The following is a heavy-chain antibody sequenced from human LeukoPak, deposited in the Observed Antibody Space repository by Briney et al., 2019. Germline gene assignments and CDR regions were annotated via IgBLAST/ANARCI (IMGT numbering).Heavy chain of an antibody. D-gene: IGHD3-22*01. J-gene: IGHJ4*02. CDR2: ISSSGSTI. Sequence: GGSLRLSCAASGFTFSSYEMNWVRQAPGKGLEWVSYISSSGSTIYYADSVKGRFTISRDNAKNSLFLQMNSLRAEDTAVYYCARDAYDSSGQATFDYWGQGTLVTVSS. V-gene: IGHV3-48*03. CDR1: GFTFSSYE. CDR3: ARDAYDSSGQATFDY.